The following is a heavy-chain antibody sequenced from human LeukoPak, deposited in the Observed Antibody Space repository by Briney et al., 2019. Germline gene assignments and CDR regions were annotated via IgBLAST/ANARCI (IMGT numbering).Heavy chain of an antibody. V-gene: IGHV1-24*01. D-gene: IGHD2-2*03. Sequence: ASVKVSCEVSGYTLTELSMHWVRQAPGKGLEWMGGFDPEDGETIYAQKFQGRVTMTEDTSTDTAYMELSSLRSEDTAVYYCAVMDIVVVPAVHYGSGSYPSFDYWGQGTLVTVSS. CDR1: GYTLTELS. CDR2: FDPEDGET. J-gene: IGHJ4*02. CDR3: AVMDIVVVPAVHYGSGSYPSFDY.